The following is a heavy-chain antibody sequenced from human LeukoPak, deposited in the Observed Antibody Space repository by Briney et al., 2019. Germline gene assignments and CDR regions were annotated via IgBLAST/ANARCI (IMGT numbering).Heavy chain of an antibody. D-gene: IGHD6-13*01. CDR2: LRFDARDK. Sequence: GGSLKLSCAASGFTFSNYDMHWVRQAPGKGLEWVACLRFDARDKYYTDSVKGRFTISRDKSKNTVYLRMNNLRVEDTAMYYCARGNLIGHSSSWYLFDYWSQGSLVTVSS. J-gene: IGHJ4*02. CDR3: ARGNLIGHSSSWYLFDY. CDR1: GFTFSNYD. V-gene: IGHV3-30*02.